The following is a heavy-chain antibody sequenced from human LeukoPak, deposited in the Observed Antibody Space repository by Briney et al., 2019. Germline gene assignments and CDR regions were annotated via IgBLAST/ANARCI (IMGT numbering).Heavy chain of an antibody. CDR1: GGSFSGYY. J-gene: IGHJ6*03. D-gene: IGHD3-3*01. Sequence: SETLSLTCAVYGGSFSGYYWSWLRQPPGKGLEWIGEINHSGSTNYNPSLKSRVTISVDTSKNQFSLKLSSVTAADTAVYYCARGALSPDIRVVTEPYYYYMDVWGKGTTVTVSS. V-gene: IGHV4-34*01. CDR2: INHSGST. CDR3: ARGALSPDIRVVTEPYYYYMDV.